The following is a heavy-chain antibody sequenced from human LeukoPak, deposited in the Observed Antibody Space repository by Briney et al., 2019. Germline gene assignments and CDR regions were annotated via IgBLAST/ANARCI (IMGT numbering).Heavy chain of an antibody. Sequence: GGSLRLSCAASGFTFSSYGMHWVRQAPGKGLEWVAVISYDGSNKYYADSEKGRFTISRDNSKNTLYLQMNSLRAEDTAVYYCAKSPPKTTVTEYYFDYWGQGTLVTVSS. CDR3: AKSPPKTTVTEYYFDY. CDR1: GFTFSSYG. J-gene: IGHJ4*02. CDR2: ISYDGSNK. V-gene: IGHV3-30*18. D-gene: IGHD4-17*01.